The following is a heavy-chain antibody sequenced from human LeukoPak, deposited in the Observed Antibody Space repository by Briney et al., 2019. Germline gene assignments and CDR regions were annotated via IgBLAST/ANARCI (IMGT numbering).Heavy chain of an antibody. CDR2: INGDGSST. CDR3: ATLAVGGTYYFDY. D-gene: IGHD6-13*01. Sequence: GGSLRLSCAASGFTFSSYWMHWIRQAPGKGLVWVSHINGDGSSTTYADSVKGRFTISRDNAKNTLYLQMNSLRAEDTAVYYCATLAVGGTYYFDYWGRGTLVTVSS. CDR1: GFTFSSYW. V-gene: IGHV3-74*03. J-gene: IGHJ4*02.